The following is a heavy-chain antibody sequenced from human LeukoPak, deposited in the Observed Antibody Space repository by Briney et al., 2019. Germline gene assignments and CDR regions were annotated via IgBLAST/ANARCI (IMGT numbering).Heavy chain of an antibody. Sequence: ASVKVSFKASGYTFTSYDIDWVRQATGQGLEWMGWMNPNSGNTGYAQKFQGRVTMTRNTSISTAYMELSSLRSEDTAVYYCARGLSDYYDFWSGYPDDYWGQGTLVTVSS. CDR2: MNPNSGNT. D-gene: IGHD3-3*01. J-gene: IGHJ4*02. CDR1: GYTFTSYD. CDR3: ARGLSDYYDFWSGYPDDY. V-gene: IGHV1-8*01.